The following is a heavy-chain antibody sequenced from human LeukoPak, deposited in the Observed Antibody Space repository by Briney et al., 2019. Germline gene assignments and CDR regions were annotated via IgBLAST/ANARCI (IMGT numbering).Heavy chain of an antibody. CDR3: ARDLPTIPVAGPFGYYGMDV. J-gene: IGHJ6*02. CDR1: GFTFSSYS. D-gene: IGHD6-19*01. CDR2: ISSSSSYI. V-gene: IGHV3-21*01. Sequence: GGSLRLSCAASGFTFSSYSMNWVRQAPGKGLEWVSAISSSSSYIYYADSVKGRFTISRDNAKNSLYLQMNSLRAEDTAVYYCARDLPTIPVAGPFGYYGMDVWGQGTTVTVS.